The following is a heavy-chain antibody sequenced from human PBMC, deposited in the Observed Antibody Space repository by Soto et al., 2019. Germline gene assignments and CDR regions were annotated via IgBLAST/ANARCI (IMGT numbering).Heavy chain of an antibody. CDR1: DFSISTGFY. J-gene: IGHJ4*02. CDR2: IYHSGST. Sequence: SETLSLTCAVSDFSISTGFYWGWIRQPPGKGLEWIGSIYHSGSTYYAPSLESRVTISVDTSRNEFSLQLSSVTAADTAVYYCARDREDYYEGSAYYPFKYWGQGILVIVSS. V-gene: IGHV4-38-2*02. D-gene: IGHD3-22*01. CDR3: ARDREDYYEGSAYYPFKY.